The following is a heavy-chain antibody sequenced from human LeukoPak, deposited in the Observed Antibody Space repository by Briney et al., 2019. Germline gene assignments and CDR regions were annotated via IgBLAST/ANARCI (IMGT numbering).Heavy chain of an antibody. V-gene: IGHV3-23*01. CDR1: GFTFSSYA. J-gene: IGHJ5*02. Sequence: PGGSLRLSCAASGFTFSSYAMSWVRQAPGKGLEWVPAISGSGGSTYYADSVKGRFTISRDNSKNTLYLQMNSLRAEDTAVYYCAKPSYYDFWSASLGWFDPWGQGTLVTVSS. D-gene: IGHD3-3*01. CDR2: ISGSGGST. CDR3: AKPSYYDFWSASLGWFDP.